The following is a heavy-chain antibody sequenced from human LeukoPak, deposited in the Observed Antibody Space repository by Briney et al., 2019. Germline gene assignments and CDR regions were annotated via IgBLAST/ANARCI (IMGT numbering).Heavy chain of an antibody. CDR1: GFTFSSYS. CDR3: ARVITYYDFWSGYSSNFDY. CDR2: IKQDGGEK. Sequence: GGSLRLSCAASGFTFSSYSMNWVRQAPGKGLEWVANIKQDGGEKYYVDSMKGRFTISRDNAKNSLYLQMNSLRAEDTAVYYCARVITYYDFWSGYSSNFDYWGQGTLVTVSS. D-gene: IGHD3-3*01. J-gene: IGHJ4*02. V-gene: IGHV3-7*01.